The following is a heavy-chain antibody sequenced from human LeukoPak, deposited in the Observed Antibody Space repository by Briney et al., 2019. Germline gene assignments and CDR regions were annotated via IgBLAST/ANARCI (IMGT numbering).Heavy chain of an antibody. Sequence: GGSLRLSCAASGFTVSSNYMSWVRQAPGKGLEWVSVIYSGGSTYYADSVKGRFTISRDNSKNTLYLQMNSLRAEDTAVYYCARAETSGSYSDHDAFDIWGQGTMVTVSS. V-gene: IGHV3-53*01. CDR3: ARAETSGSYSDHDAFDI. CDR2: IYSGGST. J-gene: IGHJ3*02. D-gene: IGHD1-26*01. CDR1: GFTVSSNY.